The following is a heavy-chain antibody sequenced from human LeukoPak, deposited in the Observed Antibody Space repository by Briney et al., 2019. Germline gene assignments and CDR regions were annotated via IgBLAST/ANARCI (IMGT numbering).Heavy chain of an antibody. D-gene: IGHD3-3*01. CDR2: INGDGSST. CDR3: AKDGFYDFWSGYPNH. V-gene: IGHV3-74*01. Sequence: GGSLRLSCAASGFNCSSYWMHWVRQAPGKGLVWVSRINGDGSSTSYAHSVKGRFTISRDNAQNTLYLQMNSLRAEDTAMYYCAKDGFYDFWSGYPNHWGQGTLVTVSS. CDR1: GFNCSSYW. J-gene: IGHJ5*02.